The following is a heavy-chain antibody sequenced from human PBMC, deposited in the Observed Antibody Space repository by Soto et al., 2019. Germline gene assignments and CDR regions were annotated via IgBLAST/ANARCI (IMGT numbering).Heavy chain of an antibody. Sequence: SVKVSCKASGGTFSSYAISWARQAPGQGLVLMGGIIPIFGTANYAQKFQGRVTITADKSTSTAYMEVSSLRSENTAVYYCARVRPWGAAGTNWFVPGGQETLVTVSS. CDR2: IIPIFGTA. D-gene: IGHD6-13*01. CDR3: ARVRPWGAAGTNWFVP. J-gene: IGHJ5*02. CDR1: GGTFSSYA. V-gene: IGHV1-69*06.